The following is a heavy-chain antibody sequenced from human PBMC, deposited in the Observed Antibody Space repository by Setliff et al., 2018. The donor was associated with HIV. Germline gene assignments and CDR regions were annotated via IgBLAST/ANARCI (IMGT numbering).Heavy chain of an antibody. Sequence: LRLSCAASGFTFSSYDMHWVRQATGKGLEWVSAIGTIDDTYYSDSVKGRFTISRENAKNSLYLQMNSLRAEDTAVYYCARGIQNCGANHWYCYMDVGGKGTTFTVSS. J-gene: IGHJ6*03. CDR1: GFTFSSYD. CDR2: IGTIDDT. D-gene: IGHD4-17*01. V-gene: IGHV3-13*01. CDR3: ARGIQNCGANHWYCYMDV.